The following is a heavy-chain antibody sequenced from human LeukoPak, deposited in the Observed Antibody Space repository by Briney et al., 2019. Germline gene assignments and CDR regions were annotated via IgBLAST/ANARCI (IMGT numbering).Heavy chain of an antibody. V-gene: IGHV3-13*01. Sequence: GGSLRLSCAASGFTFSSYDVHWVRQPTGKGLEWVSAIGTSGDTYYSGSVKGRFTVSREDAKKSFYLHMNGLRAGDTAVYYCARVTTVTPLYGMDLWGQGTTVTVSS. D-gene: IGHD4-17*01. J-gene: IGHJ6*02. CDR2: IGTSGDT. CDR1: GFTFSSYD. CDR3: ARVTTVTPLYGMDL.